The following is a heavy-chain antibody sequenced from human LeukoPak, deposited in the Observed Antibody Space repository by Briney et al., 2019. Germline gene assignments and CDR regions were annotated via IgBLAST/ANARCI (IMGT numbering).Heavy chain of an antibody. CDR1: GDSDSSNNAA. J-gene: IGHJ4*02. V-gene: IGHV6-1*01. CDR3: ASTHNWNYWIDY. Sequence: SQTLSLTCAISGDSDSSNNAAWNWIRQSPSRGLEWLGRTYYRSKWNYDYAVSVKNRITINPDTSKNQFSLQLNSVTPEDTAVYYCASTHNWNYWIDYWGQGTLVTVSS. CDR2: TYYRSKWNY. D-gene: IGHD1-7*01.